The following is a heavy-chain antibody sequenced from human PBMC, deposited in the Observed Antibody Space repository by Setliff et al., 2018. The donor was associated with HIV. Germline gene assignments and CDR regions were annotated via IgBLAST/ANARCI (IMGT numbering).Heavy chain of an antibody. V-gene: IGHV1-18*01. CDR1: GYAFSSYG. Sequence: ASVKVSCKAFGYAFSSYGINWLRQAPGQGLEWMGYIDPNTGDTNYAQKFQGRVTFSTDTSVSTAYVELERLSSDDTAIYYCVKADVLLCDFWGPGTLVTVSS. CDR3: VKADVLLCDF. D-gene: IGHD3-16*01. J-gene: IGHJ4*02. CDR2: IDPNTGDT.